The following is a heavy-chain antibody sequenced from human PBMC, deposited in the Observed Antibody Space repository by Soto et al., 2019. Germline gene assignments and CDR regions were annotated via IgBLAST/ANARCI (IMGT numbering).Heavy chain of an antibody. CDR2: IYYSGST. CDR3: ARDLRGDYYNYYYGMDV. J-gene: IGHJ6*02. Sequence: ETLSLTCTVSGGSISSYYWSWIRQPPGKGLEWIGYIYYSGSTNYNPSLKSRVTISVDTSKNQFSLKLSSVTAADTAVYYCARDLRGDYYNYYYGMDVWGQGTTVTVSS. D-gene: IGHD2-21*02. V-gene: IGHV4-59*01. CDR1: GGSISSYY.